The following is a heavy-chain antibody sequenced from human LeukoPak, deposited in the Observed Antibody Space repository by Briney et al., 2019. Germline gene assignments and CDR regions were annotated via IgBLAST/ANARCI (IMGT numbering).Heavy chain of an antibody. CDR3: ARANISPRVPLYYHYVDV. CDR1: GYSFISHW. CDR2: IYPGDSDT. D-gene: IGHD2/OR15-2a*01. J-gene: IGHJ6*03. Sequence: RGESLKIYCKGSGYSFISHWIGWVRQVPGKGLEWMGIIYPGDSDTRYSPAFEGQVTMSVDKSISTAYLQWSSLKASDTAIYYCARANISPRVPLYYHYVDVWGKGTTVTVSS. V-gene: IGHV5-51*01.